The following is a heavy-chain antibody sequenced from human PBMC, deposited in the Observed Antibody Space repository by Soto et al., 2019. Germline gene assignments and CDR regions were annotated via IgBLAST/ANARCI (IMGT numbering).Heavy chain of an antibody. CDR2: ISSDGINK. CDR1: GFTFSNNG. Sequence: QVQLVESGGGAVQPGRSLRLSCAASGFTFSNNGIHWVRQAPGKGLEWVAVISSDGINKYYADSVKGRSTITRDNSRNTLFLQRNSLRVQDTAVYYCAMDLYGGSSRFDYWGQGTRVTVSS. CDR3: AMDLYGGSSRFDY. V-gene: IGHV3-30*03. D-gene: IGHD2-15*01. J-gene: IGHJ4*02.